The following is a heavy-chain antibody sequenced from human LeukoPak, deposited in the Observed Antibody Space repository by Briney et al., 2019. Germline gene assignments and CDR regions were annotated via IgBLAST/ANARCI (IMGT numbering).Heavy chain of an antibody. Sequence: PSETLSLTCTVSGGSISSSSYYWGWIRQPPGTGLEWIGSIYYSGSTYYNPSLKSRVTISVDTSKNQFSLKLSSVTAADTAVYYCARGLGSSWYPHTWYYMDVWGKGTTVTVSS. CDR1: GGSISSSSYY. CDR3: ARGLGSSWYPHTWYYMDV. J-gene: IGHJ6*03. V-gene: IGHV4-39*07. CDR2: IYYSGST. D-gene: IGHD6-13*01.